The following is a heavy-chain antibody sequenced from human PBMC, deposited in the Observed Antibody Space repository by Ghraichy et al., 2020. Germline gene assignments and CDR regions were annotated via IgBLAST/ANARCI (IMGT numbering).Heavy chain of an antibody. D-gene: IGHD4-17*01. J-gene: IGHJ4*02. CDR3: ATAASYGDYEVGDY. V-gene: IGHV3-7*03. CDR2: IKQDGSEK. CDR1: GFTFSSYW. Sequence: GGSLRLSCAASGFTFSSYWMSWVRQAPGKGLEWVANIKQDGSEKYYVDSVKGRFTISRDNAKNSLYLQMNSLRAEDTAVYYCATAASYGDYEVGDYWGQGTLVTVSS.